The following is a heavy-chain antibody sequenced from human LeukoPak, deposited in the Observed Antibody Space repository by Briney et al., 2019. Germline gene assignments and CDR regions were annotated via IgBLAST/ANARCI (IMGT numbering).Heavy chain of an antibody. CDR2: ISGSGDST. CDR1: GFTFSTYA. J-gene: IGHJ4*02. V-gene: IGHV3-23*01. CDR3: ADLQVFEY. Sequence: PGGSLRLSCAASGFTFSTYAVNWVRQAPGKGLEWVSTISGSGDSTYYADSVKGRFTISRDNSKNTLYLQMNSLRAEDTAVYYCADLQVFEYWGQGTLVTVSS. D-gene: IGHD4-4*01.